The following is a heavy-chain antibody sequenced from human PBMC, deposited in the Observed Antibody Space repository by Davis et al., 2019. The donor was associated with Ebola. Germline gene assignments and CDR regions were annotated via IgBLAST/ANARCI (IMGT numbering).Heavy chain of an antibody. CDR3: ARGGDIVVVPAAIPPNFDY. D-gene: IGHD2-2*01. V-gene: IGHV3-7*01. CDR1: GFSFSSYW. Sequence: GESLKISCAASGFSFSSYWMSWVRQAPGKGLEWVASIKQDGSEKYYVDSVKGRFTISRDNAKNSLYLQMNSLRAEDTAVYYCARGGDIVVVPAAIPPNFDYWGQGTLVTVSS. CDR2: IKQDGSEK. J-gene: IGHJ4*02.